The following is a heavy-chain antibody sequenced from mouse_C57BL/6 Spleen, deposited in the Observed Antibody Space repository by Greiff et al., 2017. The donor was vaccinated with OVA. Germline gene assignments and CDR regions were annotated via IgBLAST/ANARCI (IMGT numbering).Heavy chain of an antibody. J-gene: IGHJ2*01. Sequence: EVQLVESGGGLVKPGGSLKLSCAASGFTFSSYAMSWVRQTPEKRLEWVATISDGGSYTYYPDNVKGRFTISRDNAKNNLYLQMSQLKSEDTAMYYCAREAAQATFDYWGQGTTLTVSS. CDR2: ISDGGSYT. D-gene: IGHD3-2*02. V-gene: IGHV5-4*01. CDR1: GFTFSSYA. CDR3: AREAAQATFDY.